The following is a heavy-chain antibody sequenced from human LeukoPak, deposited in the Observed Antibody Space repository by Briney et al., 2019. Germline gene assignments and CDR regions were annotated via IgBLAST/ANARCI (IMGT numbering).Heavy chain of an antibody. D-gene: IGHD1-26*01. CDR2: INPNSGGT. CDR1: GYTFTGYY. V-gene: IGHV1-2*02. CDR3: ARFEEISLSSATTFDY. J-gene: IGHJ4*02. Sequence: ASVKVSCKASGYTFTGYYMHWVRQAPGQGLEWMGWINPNSGGTNYAQKFQGRVTMTRDTSISTAYMELSRLRSDDTAVYYCARFEEISLSSATTFDYWGQGTLVTVSS.